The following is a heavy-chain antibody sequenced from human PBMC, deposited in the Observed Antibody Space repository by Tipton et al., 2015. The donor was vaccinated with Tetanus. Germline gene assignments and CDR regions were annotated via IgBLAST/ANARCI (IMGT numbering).Heavy chain of an antibody. D-gene: IGHD3-10*01. CDR1: GGSVSSGAYC. CDR2: ISSRGST. V-gene: IGHV4-31*02. CDR3: ARDGEITMVRGVGYYYGMDV. J-gene: IGHJ6*02. Sequence: LRLSCTVSGGSVSSGAYCWSWIRQHPGKGLESIGCISSRGSTYYNPSLTSRVSISVDTSKNQFSLKLTSVTAADTAIYYCARDGEITMVRGVGYYYGMDVWGQGTTVTVSS.